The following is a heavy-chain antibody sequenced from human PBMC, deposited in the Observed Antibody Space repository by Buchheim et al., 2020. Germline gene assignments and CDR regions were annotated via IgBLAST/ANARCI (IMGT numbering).Heavy chain of an antibody. Sequence: QLQLQESGPGLVKPSEILSLTCTVSGGSISSSSYYWGWIRQPPGKGLEWIGSIYYSGSTYYNPSLKSRVTISVDTSKNQFSLKLSSVTAADTAVYYCARHRDGGNSNYVGWFDPWGQGTL. CDR1: GGSISSSSYY. V-gene: IGHV4-39*01. CDR2: IYYSGST. D-gene: IGHD4-11*01. CDR3: ARHRDGGNSNYVGWFDP. J-gene: IGHJ5*02.